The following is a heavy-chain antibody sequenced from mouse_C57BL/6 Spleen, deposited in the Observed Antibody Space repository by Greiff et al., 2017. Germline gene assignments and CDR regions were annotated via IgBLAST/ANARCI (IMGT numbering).Heavy chain of an antibody. V-gene: IGHV1-22*01. CDR2: INPNNGGT. Sequence: EVQLQQSGPELVKPGASVKMSCKASGYTFTDYNMHWVKQSHGKSLEWIGYINPNNGGTSYNQKFKGKATLTVNKSSSTAYMELRSLTSEDSAVYYCARERGNYYGSSRYWYFDVWGTGTTVTVSS. J-gene: IGHJ1*03. CDR1: GYTFTDYN. D-gene: IGHD1-1*01. CDR3: ARERGNYYGSSRYWYFDV.